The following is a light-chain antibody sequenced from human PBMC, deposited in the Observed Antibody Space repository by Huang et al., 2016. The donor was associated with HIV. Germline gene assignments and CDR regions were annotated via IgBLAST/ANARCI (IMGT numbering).Light chain of an antibody. J-gene: IGKJ2*01. CDR1: QDINNH. CDR2: AAS. V-gene: IGKV1-16*01. Sequence: DIQMTQSPSSLSASVGARVTITCRASQDINNHLAWYQQKPGKVPKSLIYAASSLRSGVPSRFSGSGSGTFFTLSITSLQPEDFAIYYCQQYATFPYTFGQGTKLEI. CDR3: QQYATFPYT.